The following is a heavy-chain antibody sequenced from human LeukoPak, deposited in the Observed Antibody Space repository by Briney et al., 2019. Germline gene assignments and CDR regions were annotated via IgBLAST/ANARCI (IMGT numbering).Heavy chain of an antibody. J-gene: IGHJ4*02. V-gene: IGHV1-2*02. CDR1: GYTFTGYY. CDR2: INPNSGGT. D-gene: IGHD1-20*01. CDR3: ARALGRRRALTGTASPFDY. Sequence: ASLKVSCKASGYTFTGYYMHWVRQAPGQGLEWMGWINPNSGGTNYEQKFQGRVTMTRDTYISTAYMELSRLRSDDTAVYYCARALGRRRALTGTASPFDYWGRGTLVTVSS.